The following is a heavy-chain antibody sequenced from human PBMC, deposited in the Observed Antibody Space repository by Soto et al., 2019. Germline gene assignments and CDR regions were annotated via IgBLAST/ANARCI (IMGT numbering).Heavy chain of an antibody. V-gene: IGHV3-33*01. CDR2: IWYDGSNK. CDR3: ARGIAARDYYYGMDV. J-gene: IGHJ6*02. CDR1: GFTFSSYG. D-gene: IGHD6-6*01. Sequence: GGSLRLSCAASGFTFSSYGMHWVRQAPGKGLEWVAVIWYDGSNKYYADSVKGRFTISRDNSKNTLYLQMNSLRAEDTAVYYCARGIAARDYYYGMDVWGQGTTVTVSS.